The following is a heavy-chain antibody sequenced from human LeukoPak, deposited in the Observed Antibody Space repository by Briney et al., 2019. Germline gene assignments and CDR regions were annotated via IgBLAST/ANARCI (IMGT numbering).Heavy chain of an antibody. D-gene: IGHD6-13*01. Sequence: PGGSLRPSCAASGFTFSDYWMSWMRQAPGKGLEWVANIKYDGSEEYYVDSVKGRFTISRDNAENSLYLQLSSLRVEDTAVYYCRSGGAAPGSFDNWGQGTLVTVS. CDR3: RSGGAAPGSFDN. V-gene: IGHV3-7*01. J-gene: IGHJ4*02. CDR1: GFTFSDYW. CDR2: IKYDGSEE.